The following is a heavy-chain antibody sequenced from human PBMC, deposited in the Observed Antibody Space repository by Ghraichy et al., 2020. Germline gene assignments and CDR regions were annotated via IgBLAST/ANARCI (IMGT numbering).Heavy chain of an antibody. J-gene: IGHJ4*02. CDR1: GFTFSSYA. D-gene: IGHD6-13*01. Sequence: GESLNISCAASGFTFSSYAMSWVRQAPEKGLEWVSAISGSGGSTYYADSVKGRFTISRDNSKNTLYLQMNSLRAEDTAVYYCAKGSAAAGRVLFFDYWGQGTLVTVSS. V-gene: IGHV3-23*01. CDR2: ISGSGGST. CDR3: AKGSAAAGRVLFFDY.